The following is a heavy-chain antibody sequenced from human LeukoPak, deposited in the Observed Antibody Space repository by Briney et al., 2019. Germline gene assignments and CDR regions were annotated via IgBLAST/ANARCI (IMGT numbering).Heavy chain of an antibody. J-gene: IGHJ4*02. V-gene: IGHV1-18*01. CDR2: ISAYNGNT. CDR1: GYTFTIYG. Sequence: ASVTVSFTASGYTFTIYGISWVRQAPGQGLEWMGWISAYNGNTNYAQKLQGRVTMTTDTSTSTAYMELRSLRSDDTAVYYCARDSLRAFDYWGQGTLVTVSS. CDR3: ARDSLRAFDY.